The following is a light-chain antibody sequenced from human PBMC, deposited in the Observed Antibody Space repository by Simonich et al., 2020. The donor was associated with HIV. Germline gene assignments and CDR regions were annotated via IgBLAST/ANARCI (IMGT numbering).Light chain of an antibody. CDR2: WAA. CDR1: QSVLSSSNNKNY. V-gene: IGKV4-1*01. J-gene: IGKJ5*01. CDR3: QQRSNWIT. Sequence: DIVMTQSPDSLAVSLGERATINCKSSQSVLSSSNNKNYLAWYQQNPGQPPKLLIYWAATRESGVPDRFSGSGSGTDFTLTISSLQAEDVAVYYCQQRSNWITFGQGTRLEIK.